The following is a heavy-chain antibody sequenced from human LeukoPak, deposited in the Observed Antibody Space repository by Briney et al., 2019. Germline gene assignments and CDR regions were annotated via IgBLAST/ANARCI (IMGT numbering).Heavy chain of an antibody. J-gene: IGHJ4*02. CDR2: ISSSSSYI. Sequence: GGSLRLSCAASGFTFSSYSMNWVRQAPGKGLEWVSSISSSSSYIYYADSVKGRFTISRDNAKNLLYLQMNSLRAEDTAVYYCARGFQDDSSGYRQTAFDYWGQGTLVTVSS. CDR1: GFTFSSYS. V-gene: IGHV3-21*01. CDR3: ARGFQDDSSGYRQTAFDY. D-gene: IGHD3-22*01.